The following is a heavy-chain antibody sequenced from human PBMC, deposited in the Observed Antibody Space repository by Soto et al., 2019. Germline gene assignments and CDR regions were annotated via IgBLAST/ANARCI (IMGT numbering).Heavy chain of an antibody. J-gene: IGHJ6*02. D-gene: IGHD2-15*01. Sequence: GGAPRISSVETADSSTRYKIGWVRQMPRKSLEWMGIIYPGDSDTRYSPSFQGQVTISADKSISTAYLQWSSLKASDTAMYYCASCSGGSCSYYYYGMDVWGQGTTVTVSS. CDR3: ASCSGGSCSYYYYGMDV. CDR2: IYPGDSDT. V-gene: IGHV5-51*01. CDR1: ADSSTRYK.